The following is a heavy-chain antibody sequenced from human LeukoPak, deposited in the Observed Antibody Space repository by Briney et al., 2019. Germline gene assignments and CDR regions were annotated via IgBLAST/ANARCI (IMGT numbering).Heavy chain of an antibody. V-gene: IGHV3-23*01. CDR3: AKDRSSGWYAKEYYFDY. CDR1: GSTFSSYA. CDR2: ISGSGGST. J-gene: IGHJ4*02. D-gene: IGHD6-19*01. Sequence: GGSLRLSCAASGSTFSSYAMSWVRQAPGKGLEWVSAISGSGGSTYYADSVKGRFTISRDNSKNTLYLQMNSLRADDTAVYYCAKDRSSGWYAKEYYFDYWGQGTLVTVSS.